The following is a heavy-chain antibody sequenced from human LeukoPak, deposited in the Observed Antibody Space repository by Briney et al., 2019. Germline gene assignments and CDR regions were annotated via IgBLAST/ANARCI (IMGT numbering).Heavy chain of an antibody. CDR3: ARGFRAFDF. V-gene: IGHV3-21*01. Sequence: TGGSLRLSCAPSGFTLSSHTMNWVRQPPGRGLEWVSSISSTSTSIYHADSVKGRFTISRDNTKNSLYLQMNSLRAEDTAVYYCARGFRAFDFWAQGTVVTVSS. CDR2: ISSTSTSI. CDR1: GFTLSSHT. J-gene: IGHJ3*01.